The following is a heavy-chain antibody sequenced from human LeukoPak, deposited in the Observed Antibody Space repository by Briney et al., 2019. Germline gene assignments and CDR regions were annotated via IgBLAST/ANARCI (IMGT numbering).Heavy chain of an antibody. Sequence: ASVKVSCKASGYTFTSYAMHWVRQAPGQRLEWMGWNNAGNGNTKYSQKFQGRVTITRDTSASTAYMELSSLRSEDTAVYYCARGQYYDFWSASTYGMDVWGQGTTVTVSS. CDR2: NNAGNGNT. CDR1: GYTFTSYA. V-gene: IGHV1-3*01. CDR3: ARGQYYDFWSASTYGMDV. J-gene: IGHJ6*02. D-gene: IGHD3-3*01.